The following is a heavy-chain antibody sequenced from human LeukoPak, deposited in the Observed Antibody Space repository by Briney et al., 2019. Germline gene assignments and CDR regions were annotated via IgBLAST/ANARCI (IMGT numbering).Heavy chain of an antibody. D-gene: IGHD2-2*01. CDR3: ARVPRHCTNTNCYLATGAYNWFDP. J-gene: IGHJ5*02. CDR1: GASISSSGSF. Sequence: PSETLSLTCTVSGASISSSGSFWGWFRQPPGKGLELLGTISHSGTTYYNPSLMSRVTISVDTSRNQFSLKLSSVTAADTAVYYCARVPRHCTNTNCYLATGAYNWFDPWGQGTLVTVSS. CDR2: ISHSGTT. V-gene: IGHV4-39*07.